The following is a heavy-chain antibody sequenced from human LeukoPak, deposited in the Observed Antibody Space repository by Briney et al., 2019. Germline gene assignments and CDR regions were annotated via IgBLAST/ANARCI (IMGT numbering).Heavy chain of an antibody. CDR1: GYTFTGYY. V-gene: IGHV1-2*04. CDR2: INPNSGGT. CDR3: ARGSKRSYGEFDY. D-gene: IGHD5-18*01. Sequence: GASVKVSCKASGYTFTGYYMHWVRQAPGQGLEWMGWINPNSGGTNYAQKFQGWVTMTRDTSISTAYVELSRLRSDDTAVYYCARGSKRSYGEFDYWGQGTLVTVSS. J-gene: IGHJ4*02.